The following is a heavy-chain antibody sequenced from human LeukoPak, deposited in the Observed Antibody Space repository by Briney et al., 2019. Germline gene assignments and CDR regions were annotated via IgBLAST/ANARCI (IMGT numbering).Heavy chain of an antibody. CDR3: ARANDHDYYDSSGYYRLHDAFDI. V-gene: IGHV1-2*02. D-gene: IGHD3-22*01. Sequence: ASVKVSCKASGYTLTGYYMHWVRQAPGQGLEWMGWINPNSGGTNYAQKFQGRVTMTRDTSISTAYMELSRLRSDDTAVYYCARANDHDYYDSSGYYRLHDAFDIWGQGTMVTVSS. CDR1: GYTLTGYY. J-gene: IGHJ3*02. CDR2: INPNSGGT.